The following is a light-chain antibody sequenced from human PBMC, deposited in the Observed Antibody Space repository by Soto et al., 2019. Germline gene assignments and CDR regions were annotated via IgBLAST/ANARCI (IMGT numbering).Light chain of an antibody. CDR2: DAS. CDR3: QQYNSFSPYT. V-gene: IGKV1-5*01. J-gene: IGKJ2*01. Sequence: DIQMTQSPSTLSASVGDRVTITCRASQSISSWLAWYQQKPGKAPQLLIYDASSLESGAPSRFSGSGSGTEFTLTISSLQPDDVATYYCQQYNSFSPYTFGQGTKLEIK. CDR1: QSISSW.